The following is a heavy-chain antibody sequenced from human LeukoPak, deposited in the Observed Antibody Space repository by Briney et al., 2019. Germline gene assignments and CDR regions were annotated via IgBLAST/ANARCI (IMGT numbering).Heavy chain of an antibody. CDR1: GGSISSSSYY. D-gene: IGHD6-13*01. Sequence: PSETLSLTCTVSGGSISSSSYYWGWIRQPPGKGLEWIGSIYYSGSTYYNPSLKSRVTISVDTSKNQFSLKLSSVTAADTAVYYCATRGGDGSSFFDYWGQGTLVTVSS. CDR3: ATRGGDGSSFFDY. V-gene: IGHV4-39*07. J-gene: IGHJ4*02. CDR2: IYYSGST.